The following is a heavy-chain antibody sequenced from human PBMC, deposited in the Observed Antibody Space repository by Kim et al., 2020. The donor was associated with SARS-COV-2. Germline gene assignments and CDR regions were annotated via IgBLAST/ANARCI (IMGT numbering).Heavy chain of an antibody. CDR3: ARGRDYFDY. CDR2: SYI. V-gene: IGHV3-21*01. Sequence: SYIYYADSVKGRFTISRDNAKNSLYLQMNSLRAEDTAVYYCARGRDYFDYWGQGTLVTVSS. J-gene: IGHJ4*02.